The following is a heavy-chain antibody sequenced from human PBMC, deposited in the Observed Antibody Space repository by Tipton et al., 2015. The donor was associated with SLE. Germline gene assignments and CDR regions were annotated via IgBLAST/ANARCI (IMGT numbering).Heavy chain of an antibody. CDR2: IYHSGST. Sequence: LSLTCAVSGGSISSGGYSWSWIRQPPGKGLEWIGYIYHSGSTYYNPSLKSRVTISVDRSKNQFSLKLSSVTAADTAVYYCARGVTGTRGAFDYWGQGTLVTVSS. CDR1: GGSISSGGYS. J-gene: IGHJ4*02. V-gene: IGHV4-30-2*01. D-gene: IGHD1-7*01. CDR3: ARGVTGTRGAFDY.